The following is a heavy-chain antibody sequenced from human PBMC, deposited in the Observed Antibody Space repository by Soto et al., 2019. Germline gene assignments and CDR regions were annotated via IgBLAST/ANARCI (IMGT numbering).Heavy chain of an antibody. V-gene: IGHV3-15*01. D-gene: IGHD3-16*02. CDR3: TTYIAPGAPLDY. J-gene: IGHJ4*02. CDR2: IKSKTDGGTT. CDR1: GFTFSNAW. Sequence: EVQLVESGGGLVKPGGSLRLSCAASGFTFSNAWMSWVLQAPGKGLEWVGRIKSKTDGGTTDYAAPVKGRFTISRDDSKNTLYLQLNSLKTEDKAVYYCTTYIAPGAPLDYLGQGTLVTVSS.